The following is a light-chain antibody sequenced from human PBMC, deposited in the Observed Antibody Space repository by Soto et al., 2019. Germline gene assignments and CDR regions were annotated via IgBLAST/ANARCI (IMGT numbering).Light chain of an antibody. V-gene: IGKV3-20*01. Sequence: EIVLTQSPGTLSLSPGERATLSCRASQSVSSSYLAWYQQKPGQAPRLLIYGASSRATGIPDRFSGSGSGTDVTLTISRLEPEDFAVYDCQQYGSSPPYTVGQGTKLEIK. CDR3: QQYGSSPPYT. CDR1: QSVSSSY. CDR2: GAS. J-gene: IGKJ2*01.